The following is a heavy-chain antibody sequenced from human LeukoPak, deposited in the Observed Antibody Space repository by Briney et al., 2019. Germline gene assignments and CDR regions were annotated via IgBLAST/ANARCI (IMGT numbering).Heavy chain of an antibody. CDR1: GFTFSTYA. J-gene: IGHJ4*02. Sequence: GGSLRLSCAASGFTFSTYAMSWVRQAPGKGLEWVSGISGSGFTTNYADSVKGRFTFSRDNSKKTLYLQMNSLRAEDTAVYYCAKARTLTTRLGDWGQGTLVTVSS. CDR3: AKARTLTTRLGD. V-gene: IGHV3-23*01. CDR2: ISGSGFTT. D-gene: IGHD3-16*01.